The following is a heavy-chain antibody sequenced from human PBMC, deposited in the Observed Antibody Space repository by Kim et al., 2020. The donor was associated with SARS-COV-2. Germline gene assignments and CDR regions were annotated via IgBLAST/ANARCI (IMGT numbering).Heavy chain of an antibody. CDR2: VSSSGVNT. V-gene: IGHV3-11*01. CDR1: GFTFSDYY. Sequence: GGSLRLSCAASGFTFSDYYMSWLRQAPGKGLEWIATVSSSGVNTFYADPLKGRFTVSRDNAKKSLYVKIDSLRGEDTAFYYCARLPYTMIRGVMKRAFDFWGPGTLVTVSS. CDR3: ARLPYTMIRGVMKRAFDF. J-gene: IGHJ4*02. D-gene: IGHD3-10*01.